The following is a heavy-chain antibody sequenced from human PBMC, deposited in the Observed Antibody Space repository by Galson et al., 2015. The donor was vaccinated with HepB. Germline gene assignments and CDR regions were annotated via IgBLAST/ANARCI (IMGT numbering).Heavy chain of an antibody. Sequence: SLRLSCAASGFTFSNAWMSWVRQAPGKGLEWVGRIKSKTDGGTTDYAAPVKGRFTISRDDSKNTLYLQMNSLKTEDTAVYYCTTAPELLGGVAEDYWGQGTLVTVSS. D-gene: IGHD1-26*01. J-gene: IGHJ4*02. V-gene: IGHV3-15*01. CDR2: IKSKTDGGTT. CDR1: GFTFSNAW. CDR3: TTAPELLGGVAEDY.